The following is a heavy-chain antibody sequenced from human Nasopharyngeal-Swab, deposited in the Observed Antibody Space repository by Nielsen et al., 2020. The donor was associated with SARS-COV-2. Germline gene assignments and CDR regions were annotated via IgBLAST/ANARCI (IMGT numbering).Heavy chain of an antibody. CDR2: VRSKGNNYAT. Sequence: GESLKISCAASGFTFSDSAIHWVRQASGKGLEWVGRVRSKGNNYATAYSASVKGRFIIFRDDPTNTAYLQMNSLRAEDTAVYYCARDGVRYNWNDSGAYYYYGMDVWGQGTTVTVSS. CDR1: GFTFSDSA. J-gene: IGHJ6*02. D-gene: IGHD1-1*01. CDR3: ARDGVRYNWNDSGAYYYYGMDV. V-gene: IGHV3-73*01.